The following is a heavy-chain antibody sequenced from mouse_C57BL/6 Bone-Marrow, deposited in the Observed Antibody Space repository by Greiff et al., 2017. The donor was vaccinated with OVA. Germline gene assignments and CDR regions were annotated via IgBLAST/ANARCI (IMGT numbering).Heavy chain of an antibody. Sequence: VQLQQSGPGLVQPSQSLSITCTVSGFSLTSYGVHWVRQSPGKGLEWLGVIWSGGSTDYNAAFMSRLSITKDNSKGQVFFKMNSLQSDDTAIYYCAKNFYYLGRSDWYFDVWGTGTTVTVSS. CDR3: AKNFYYLGRSDWYFDV. V-gene: IGHV2-5*01. J-gene: IGHJ1*03. CDR2: IWSGGST. CDR1: GFSLTSYG. D-gene: IGHD1-1*01.